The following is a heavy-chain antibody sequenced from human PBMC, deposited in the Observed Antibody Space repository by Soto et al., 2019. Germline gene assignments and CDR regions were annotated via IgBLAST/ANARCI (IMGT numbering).Heavy chain of an antibody. CDR3: AGGYGGNADEFDY. J-gene: IGHJ4*02. D-gene: IGHD2-15*01. CDR1: GFTVSSNY. Sequence: EVQLVETGGGLIQPGGSLRLSCAASGFTVSSNYMSWVRQAPGKGLEWVSVIYSGGSTYYADSVRGRFTISRDNSKNTLYLQMNSLRAEDTAVYYCAGGYGGNADEFDYWGQGTLVTVSS. CDR2: IYSGGST. V-gene: IGHV3-53*02.